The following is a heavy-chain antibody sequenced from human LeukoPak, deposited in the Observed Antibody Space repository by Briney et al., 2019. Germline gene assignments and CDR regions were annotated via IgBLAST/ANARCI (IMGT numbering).Heavy chain of an antibody. CDR1: GFTVSSNY. J-gene: IGHJ4*02. CDR2: IYSGGTT. Sequence: GGSLRLSCAASGFTVSSNYMSWVRQAPGKGLEWVSVIYSGGTTYYADSVKGRFTISRGNSKNTLYLQMSSLRAEDTAVYYCARLTVTYYFDYWGQGTLVTVSS. D-gene: IGHD4-17*01. V-gene: IGHV3-53*01. CDR3: ARLTVTYYFDY.